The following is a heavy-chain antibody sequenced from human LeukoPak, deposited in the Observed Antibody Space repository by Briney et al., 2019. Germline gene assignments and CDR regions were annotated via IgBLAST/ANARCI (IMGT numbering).Heavy chain of an antibody. D-gene: IGHD6-19*01. V-gene: IGHV4-4*02. Sequence: TSETLSLTCAVSGGSISSSNWWSWVRQPPGKGLEWIGEIYHSGSTNYNPSLKSRVTISVDKSKNQFSLKLSSVTAADTAVYYCARNRKYSSGWYSDYWGQGTLVTVSS. CDR3: ARNRKYSSGWYSDY. CDR1: GGSISSSNW. J-gene: IGHJ4*02. CDR2: IYHSGST.